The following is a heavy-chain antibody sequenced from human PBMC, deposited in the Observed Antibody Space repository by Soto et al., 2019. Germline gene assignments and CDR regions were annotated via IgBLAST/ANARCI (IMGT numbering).Heavy chain of an antibody. Sequence: PSETLSLTCTVSGCTISSSSYYWGWIRQPPGKGLEWIGSIYYSGSTYYNPSLKSRVTISVDTSKNQFSLKLSSVTAADTAVYYCARHVNPWAQGAFDIWGQGTMVTVSS. CDR1: GCTISSSSYY. CDR3: ARHVNPWAQGAFDI. CDR2: IYYSGST. J-gene: IGHJ3*02. D-gene: IGHD7-27*01. V-gene: IGHV4-39*01.